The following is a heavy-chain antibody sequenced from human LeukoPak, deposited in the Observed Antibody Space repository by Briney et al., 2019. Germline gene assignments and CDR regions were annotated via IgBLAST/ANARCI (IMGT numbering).Heavy chain of an antibody. J-gene: IGHJ4*02. D-gene: IGHD5-18*01. CDR1: GGSVSSGSYY. Sequence: SETLSLTCTVSGGSVSSGSYYWSWIRPPPGKGLEWIGYISYSGSTNYNPSLKSRLTMSVDRSKNQFSLKLSSVTAADTAVYYCATDRLYRGYSYGFDYWGQGTLVTVSS. V-gene: IGHV4-61*01. CDR2: ISYSGST. CDR3: ATDRLYRGYSYGFDY.